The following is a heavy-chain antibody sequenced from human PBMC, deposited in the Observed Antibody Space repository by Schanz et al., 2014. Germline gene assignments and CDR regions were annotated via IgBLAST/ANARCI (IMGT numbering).Heavy chain of an antibody. J-gene: IGHJ4*02. CDR3: ASSGAGYSSSWDFDY. CDR2: ISAYNGNT. D-gene: IGHD6-13*01. Sequence: QVQLVQSGAEVKKPGASVKVSCKASGYTFTSYGISWVRQAPGQGLEWMGWISAYNGNTNYAQKFQGRVTITADKSTFTAYMDVSSLRSEDTAVYYCASSGAGYSSSWDFDYCGQGTLVTVSS. CDR1: GYTFTSYG. V-gene: IGHV1-18*01.